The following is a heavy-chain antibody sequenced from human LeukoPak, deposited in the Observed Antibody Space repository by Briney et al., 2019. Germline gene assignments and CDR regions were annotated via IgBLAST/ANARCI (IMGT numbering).Heavy chain of an antibody. V-gene: IGHV4-59*08. Sequence: SETLSLTCTVSGGSISRYYWSWIRQPPGKGLEWIGYVHYSGSTNYNASLKSRVTISIQTSKNQFSLRLTSLTAADTAVYYCARYSGFDGDYFDYWGQGTLVTVSS. CDR3: ARYSGFDGDYFDY. CDR2: VHYSGST. CDR1: GGSISRYY. J-gene: IGHJ4*02. D-gene: IGHD5-12*01.